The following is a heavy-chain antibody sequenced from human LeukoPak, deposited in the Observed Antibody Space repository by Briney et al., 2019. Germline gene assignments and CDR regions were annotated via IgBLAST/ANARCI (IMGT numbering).Heavy chain of an antibody. V-gene: IGHV3-30*04. CDR2: ISYDGSIE. J-gene: IGHJ4*02. CDR1: GFTFSSYA. D-gene: IGHD6-13*01. Sequence: GGSLRLSCAASGFTFSSYAIHWVRQAPGKGLEWVAVISYDGSIEAYADSVRGRFTVSRDKSKNTLYLQMNSLRVEDTAVYSCARDRGLISAADYFDYWGQVTLVTVSS. CDR3: ARDRGLISAADYFDY.